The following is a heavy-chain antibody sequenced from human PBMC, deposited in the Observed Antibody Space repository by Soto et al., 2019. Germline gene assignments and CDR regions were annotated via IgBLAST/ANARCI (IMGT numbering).Heavy chain of an antibody. CDR2: ISWNSGSI. CDR1: GFTFSSYA. V-gene: IGHV3-9*01. Sequence: HPGGSLRLSCAASGFTFSSYAMHWVRQAPGKGLEWVSGISWNSGSIGYADSVKGRFTISRDNAKNSLYLQMNSLRAEDTALYYCEKDTLHSSSTGLGIWGQGTMVTVSS. D-gene: IGHD6-6*01. J-gene: IGHJ3*02. CDR3: EKDTLHSSSTGLGI.